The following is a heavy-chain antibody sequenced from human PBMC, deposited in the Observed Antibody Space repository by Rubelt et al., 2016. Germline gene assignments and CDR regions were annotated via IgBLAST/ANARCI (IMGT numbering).Heavy chain of an antibody. CDR2: IDPSDSYI. CDR1: GYNFTTYW. Sequence: EVQLVQSGAEVKKPGESLRISCKGSGYNFTTYWISWVRQTPGKGLEWMGRIDPSDSYINYSPSFPVHVTISADKCSSTAYLQWSSLKASDTAMYYCGRGNSWYPLWGQGTLVTVSS. V-gene: IGHV5-10-1*03. D-gene: IGHD6-13*01. J-gene: IGHJ4*02. CDR3: GRGNSWYPL.